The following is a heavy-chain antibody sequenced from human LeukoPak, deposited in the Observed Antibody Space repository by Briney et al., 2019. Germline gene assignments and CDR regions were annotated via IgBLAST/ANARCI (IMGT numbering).Heavy chain of an antibody. CDR1: GGSISSSSDF. V-gene: IGHV4-39*02. D-gene: IGHD2-2*01. CDR3: ARDRGSNHGARYCSSTSCYVWNY. Sequence: SETLSLTCSVSGGSISSSSDFWGWIRQPPGKGLEWIGSIYYSGSTYYNPSLKSRVTISVDTSKNQFSLKLNSLTAADTAVYYCARDRGSNHGARYCSSTSCYVWNYWGQGTLVTVSS. J-gene: IGHJ4*02. CDR2: IYYSGST.